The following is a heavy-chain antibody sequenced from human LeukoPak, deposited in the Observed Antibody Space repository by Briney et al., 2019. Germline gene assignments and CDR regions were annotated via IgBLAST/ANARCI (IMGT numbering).Heavy chain of an antibody. CDR2: IYGGGST. D-gene: IGHD6-6*01. Sequence: GGSLRLSCAATGLSVSSNFMSWVRQAPGKGLEWVSVIYGGGSTYYADSVKGRFTISRDTPKNTLYLQMNSLRVEDTAVYYCATVTVGQLVGWFDPWGQGTLVTVSS. CDR1: GLSVSSNF. J-gene: IGHJ5*02. V-gene: IGHV3-53*01. CDR3: ATVTVGQLVGWFDP.